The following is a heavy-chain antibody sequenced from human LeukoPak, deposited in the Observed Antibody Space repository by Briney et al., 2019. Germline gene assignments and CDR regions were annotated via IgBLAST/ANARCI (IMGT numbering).Heavy chain of an antibody. CDR3: AKGAWYNWNHYFDY. Sequence: GGSLRLSCAASGFTFSNYAMSWVRQAPGKGLEWVSAISGSGGSTSYADSVKGRFTISGDNSKNTLSLQMNSLRAEDTAVYYCAKGAWYNWNHYFDYWGQGTLVTVSS. J-gene: IGHJ4*02. D-gene: IGHD1-20*01. CDR2: ISGSGGST. CDR1: GFTFSNYA. V-gene: IGHV3-23*01.